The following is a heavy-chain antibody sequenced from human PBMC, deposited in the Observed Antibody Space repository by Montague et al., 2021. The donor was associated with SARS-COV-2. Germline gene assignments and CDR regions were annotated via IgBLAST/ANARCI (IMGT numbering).Heavy chain of an antibody. Sequence: SLRLSCAASGFSFSSSAMNWVRQAPGKGLEWLSYIGSSGENIDYADSVKGRFTISRDNAKNSLYLQMKSLRVEDTALYYCAKGLDGVDYWGQGTLVTVSS. CDR2: IGSSGENI. J-gene: IGHJ4*02. CDR3: AKGLDGVDY. D-gene: IGHD6-19*01. V-gene: IGHV3-48*03. CDR1: GFSFSSSA.